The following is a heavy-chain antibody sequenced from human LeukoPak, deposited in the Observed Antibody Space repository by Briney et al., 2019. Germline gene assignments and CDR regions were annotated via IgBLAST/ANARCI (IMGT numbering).Heavy chain of an antibody. V-gene: IGHV3-21*01. CDR3: ARALADSRGYYLGFDY. CDR2: ISSSSSYI. J-gene: IGHJ4*02. CDR1: GFTFSSYS. D-gene: IGHD3-22*01. Sequence: GGSLRLSCAASGFTFSSYSMNWVRQAPGKGLEWVSFISSSSSYIYYADSLKGRLTIFRDNAKKSLYLQMNSLRPDDTALYYCARALADSRGYYLGFDYWGQGTLVTVSS.